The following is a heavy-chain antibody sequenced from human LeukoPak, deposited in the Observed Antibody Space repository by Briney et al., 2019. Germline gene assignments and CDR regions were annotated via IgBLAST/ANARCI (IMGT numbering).Heavy chain of an antibody. CDR2: INPNSGGT. CDR1: VYTFTGYY. CDR3: ARGAVAGTSFDY. Sequence: ASVKVSCKASVYTFTGYYMHWVRQAPGQGLEWMGWINPNSGGTNYAQKFQGRVTMTRDTSISTAYMELSRLRSDDTAVYYCARGAVAGTSFDYWGQGTLVTVSS. D-gene: IGHD6-19*01. J-gene: IGHJ4*02. V-gene: IGHV1-2*02.